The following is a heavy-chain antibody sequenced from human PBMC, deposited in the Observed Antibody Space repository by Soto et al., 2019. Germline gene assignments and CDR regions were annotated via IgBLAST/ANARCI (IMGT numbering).Heavy chain of an antibody. D-gene: IGHD3-16*02. CDR1: GYTFTSYA. CDR3: ARDFRYDYIWGSYRLPDY. CDR2: INAGNGNT. J-gene: IGHJ4*02. Sequence: ASVKVSCKASGYTFTSYAMHWVRQAPGQRLEWMGWINAGNGNTKYSQKFQGRVTITRDTSASTAYMELSSLRSEDTAVYYCARDFRYDYIWGSYRLPDYWGQGTLVTVSS. V-gene: IGHV1-3*01.